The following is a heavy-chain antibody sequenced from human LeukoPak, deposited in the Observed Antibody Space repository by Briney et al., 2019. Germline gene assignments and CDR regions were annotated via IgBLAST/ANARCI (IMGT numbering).Heavy chain of an antibody. CDR1: GGSFIGYY. D-gene: IGHD1-26*01. CDR3: ARIRSRKWGFDY. V-gene: IGHV4-34*01. J-gene: IGHJ4*02. CDR2: INHFGST. Sequence: SETLSLTCAVCGGSFIGYYWSWIRQPPGKGLEWIGEINHFGSTNYNPSLKSRVTISIDTSKNQFSLKLSSVTAADTAVYYCARIRSRKWGFDYWGQGTLVTVSS.